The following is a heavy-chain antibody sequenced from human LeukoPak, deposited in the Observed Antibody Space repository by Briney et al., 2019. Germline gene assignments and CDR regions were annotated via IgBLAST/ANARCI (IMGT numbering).Heavy chain of an antibody. V-gene: IGHV1-18*01. CDR3: ARASGGSCYSFGCYFDY. CDR2: ISAYNGNT. D-gene: IGHD2-15*01. J-gene: IGHJ4*02. Sequence: ASVKVSCKASGYTFTSYGISWVRQAPGQGLEWMGWISAYNGNTNYAQKLQGRVTMITDTSTSTAYMELRSLRSDDTAVYYCARASGGSCYSFGCYFDYWGQGTLVTVSS. CDR1: GYTFTSYG.